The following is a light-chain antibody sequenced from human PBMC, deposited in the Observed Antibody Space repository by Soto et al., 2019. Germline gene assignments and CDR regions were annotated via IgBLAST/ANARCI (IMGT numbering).Light chain of an antibody. Sequence: DTQMTQSPSTLSASVGDRVTITCRASQSISSWLAWYQQKPGKAPKLLIYDASTLQSGVPSRFSGSGSGTDFTLTISCLQSEDFATYYCQQYYSYPPITFGQGTRLEIK. V-gene: IGKV1-5*01. CDR3: QQYYSYPPIT. CDR2: DAS. CDR1: QSISSW. J-gene: IGKJ5*01.